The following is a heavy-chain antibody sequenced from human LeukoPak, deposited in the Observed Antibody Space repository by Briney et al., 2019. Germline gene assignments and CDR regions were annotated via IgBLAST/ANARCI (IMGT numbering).Heavy chain of an antibody. D-gene: IGHD3-16*02. CDR1: GFTFSSYA. V-gene: IGHV3-23*01. J-gene: IGHJ4*02. CDR2: ISGSGGST. CDR3: AKDQDYVWGSYRYTLSLDY. Sequence: AGGSLRLSCAASGFTFSSYAMSWVRQAPGKGLEWVSAISGSGGSTYYADSVKGRFTISRDNSKNTLYLQMNSLRAEDTAVYYCAKDQDYVWGSYRYTLSLDYWGQGTLVTVSS.